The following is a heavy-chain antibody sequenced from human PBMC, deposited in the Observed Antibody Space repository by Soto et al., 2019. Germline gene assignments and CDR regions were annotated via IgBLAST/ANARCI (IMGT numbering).Heavy chain of an antibody. Sequence: PGGSLRLSCADSGFTFSSYAMSWVRQAPGKGLEWGSAISGSGGSTYYADSVTGRFTISRDNSKNTPYLQMNSLRAEDTAVYYCAKGGGAMPPGYGMDVWGQGTTVPVSS. D-gene: IGHD2-2*01. CDR2: ISGSGGST. V-gene: IGHV3-23*01. J-gene: IGHJ6*02. CDR3: AKGGGAMPPGYGMDV. CDR1: GFTFSSYA.